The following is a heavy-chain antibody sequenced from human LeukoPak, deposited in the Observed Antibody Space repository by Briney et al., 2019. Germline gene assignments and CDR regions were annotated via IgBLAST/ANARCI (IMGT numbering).Heavy chain of an antibody. D-gene: IGHD1-26*01. Sequence: SETLSLTCTVSGGSISSYYGSWMRQPPGKGLEWIGYIYYSGSTNYNPSLKSRVTISVDTSKNQFSLKLSSVTAADTAVYYCARDLFRRSALGFWGQGTLVTVSS. CDR3: ARDLFRRSALGF. J-gene: IGHJ4*02. CDR1: GGSISSYY. V-gene: IGHV4-59*01. CDR2: IYYSGST.